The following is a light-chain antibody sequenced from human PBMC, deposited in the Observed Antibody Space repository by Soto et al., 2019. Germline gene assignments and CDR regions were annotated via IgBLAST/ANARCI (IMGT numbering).Light chain of an antibody. CDR2: GAS. CDR1: QSISSSH. Sequence: EIVLTQSPGTLSLSPGERVTLSCRASQSISSSHLAWYQQKPGQAPRLLLYGASSRAIGIPDRFSGSGSGTDFTLTISRLEPEDFAVYYCQQFGTSSYTFGQGTKLEIK. CDR3: QQFGTSSYT. J-gene: IGKJ2*01. V-gene: IGKV3-20*01.